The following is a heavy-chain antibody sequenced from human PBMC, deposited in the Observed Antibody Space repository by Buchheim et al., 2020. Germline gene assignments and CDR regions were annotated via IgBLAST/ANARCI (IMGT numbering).Heavy chain of an antibody. CDR3: ARHILPYGSGSYSDCGMDV. Sequence: EVRLLQSGAEVKKPGESLRISCQGSGYTFSNYWITWVRQMPGKGLEWMGRIDASDSYANYGPSFEGHVTISVDKSISTAYLQWSSLKASDTAMYYCARHILPYGSGSYSDCGMDVWGQGTT. D-gene: IGHD3-10*01. J-gene: IGHJ6*02. CDR1: GYTFSNYW. CDR2: IDASDSYA. V-gene: IGHV5-10-1*03.